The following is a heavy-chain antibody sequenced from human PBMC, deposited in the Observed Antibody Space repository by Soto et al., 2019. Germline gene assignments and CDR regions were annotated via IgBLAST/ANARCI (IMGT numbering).Heavy chain of an antibody. CDR2: IIPIFGTA. V-gene: IGHV1-69*13. CDR1: GGTFSSYA. J-gene: IGHJ4*02. D-gene: IGHD6-13*01. Sequence: SVKVSCKASGGTFSSYAISWVRQAPGQGLEWMGGIIPIFGTANYAQKFQGRVTITADESTSTAYMELSSLRSEDTAVYYCAAEPGYSSSYTENWGQETLVTVSS. CDR3: AAEPGYSSSYTEN.